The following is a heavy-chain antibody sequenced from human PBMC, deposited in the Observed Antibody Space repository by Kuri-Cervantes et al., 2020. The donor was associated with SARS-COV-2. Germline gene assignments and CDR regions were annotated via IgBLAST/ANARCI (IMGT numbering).Heavy chain of an antibody. V-gene: IGHV1-46*01. CDR3: ARGRLSSDYFDY. Sequence: ASVKVSCKASGYIFTNYYMSWVRQAPGQGLEWLGIINPSGGGTSYAQKFQGRVTMTRDTSTSTVYIELSSLRSEDTAVYYCARGRLSSDYFDYWGQGTLATVSS. CDR2: INPSGGGT. J-gene: IGHJ4*02. CDR1: GYIFTNYY. D-gene: IGHD6-6*01.